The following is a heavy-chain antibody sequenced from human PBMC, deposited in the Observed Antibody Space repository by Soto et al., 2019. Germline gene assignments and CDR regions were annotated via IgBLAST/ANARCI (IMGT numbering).Heavy chain of an antibody. J-gene: IGHJ6*04. CDR2: IKSKTDGGTT. CDR1: GFTFSNAW. V-gene: IGHV3-15*07. D-gene: IGHD2-2*02. Sequence: GGSLRLSCAASGFTFSNAWMNWVRQAPGKGLEWVGRIKSKTDGGTTDYAAPVKGRFTISRDDSKNTLYLQMNSLKTEDTAAYYCTTAGRYCISTSCSTFNYYYYGMDVWGEGTTVTVSS. CDR3: TTAGRYCISTSCSTFNYYYYGMDV.